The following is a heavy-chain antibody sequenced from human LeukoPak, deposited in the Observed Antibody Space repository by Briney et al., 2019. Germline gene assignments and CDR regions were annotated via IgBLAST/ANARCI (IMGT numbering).Heavy chain of an antibody. CDR1: GFTFSSYW. Sequence: GGSLRLSCAASGFTFSSYWMHWVRQAPGKGLVWVSRINSDGSSTSYADSVKGRFTISRDNAKNTLYLQMNSLRAEDTAVYYCAQGHSGYDGFDYWGQGTLVTVSS. D-gene: IGHD5-12*01. V-gene: IGHV3-74*01. CDR3: AQGHSGYDGFDY. J-gene: IGHJ4*02. CDR2: INSDGSST.